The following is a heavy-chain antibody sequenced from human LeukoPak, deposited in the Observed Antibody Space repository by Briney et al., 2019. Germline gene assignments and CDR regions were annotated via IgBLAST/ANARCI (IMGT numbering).Heavy chain of an antibody. J-gene: IGHJ3*02. Sequence: GGFLRLSCAASQFTFSNYETNWVRQAPGKGLECVAYISRSGTTILYADSVEGRFTISRDNAKSTMFLQMSSLRTEDTAVYYCARGGIYDLDDSFDMWGHGTKVIVAS. D-gene: IGHD2/OR15-2a*01. CDR2: ISRSGTTI. V-gene: IGHV3-48*03. CDR1: QFTFSNYE. CDR3: ARGGIYDLDDSFDM.